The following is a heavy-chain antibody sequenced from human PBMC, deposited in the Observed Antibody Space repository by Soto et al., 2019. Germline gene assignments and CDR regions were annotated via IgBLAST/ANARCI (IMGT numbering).Heavy chain of an antibody. D-gene: IGHD3-3*01. J-gene: IGHJ6*03. CDR3: ARVGSEKSITIFGVVISDYYYYYYMDV. CDR2: IWYDGSKK. V-gene: IGHV3-33*01. Sequence: QVQLVESGGGVVQPGRSLRLSCAASGFTFSSYGMHWVRQAPGKGLEWVAVIWYDGSKKYYADSVKGRFTISRDNSKNTLYLQMNSLRAEDTAVYYCARVGSEKSITIFGVVISDYYYYYYMDVWGKGTTVTVSS. CDR1: GFTFSSYG.